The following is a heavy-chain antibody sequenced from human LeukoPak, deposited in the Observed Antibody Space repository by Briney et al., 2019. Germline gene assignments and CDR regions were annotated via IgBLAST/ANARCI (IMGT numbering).Heavy chain of an antibody. V-gene: IGHV4-59*01. CDR1: GGSISSYY. J-gene: IGHJ4*02. CDR3: AKVAGFWSGYYSLEY. D-gene: IGHD3-3*01. Sequence: SETLSLTCTVSGGSISSYYWSWIRQPPGKGLEWIGYIYYSGSTKYNPSLKSRVTISVDTSKNQLSLKLSSVTAADTAVYYCAKVAGFWSGYYSLEYWGQGTLVTVSS. CDR2: IYYSGST.